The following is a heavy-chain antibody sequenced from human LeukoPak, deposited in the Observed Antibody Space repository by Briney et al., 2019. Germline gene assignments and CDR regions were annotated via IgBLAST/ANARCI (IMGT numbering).Heavy chain of an antibody. Sequence: SETLSLTCTVSGGFISSSSSYWGWIRQPPGKGLEWIGGIYYSGSTYYNPSLKSRVTVSVDTSKNQFSLNLRSVTAADTAVHYCARHHPCSVGNCLLNAFDYWGQGTLVTVSS. CDR3: ARHHPCSVGNCLLNAFDY. D-gene: IGHD2-15*01. J-gene: IGHJ4*02. CDR2: IYYSGST. CDR1: GGFISSSSSY. V-gene: IGHV4-39*01.